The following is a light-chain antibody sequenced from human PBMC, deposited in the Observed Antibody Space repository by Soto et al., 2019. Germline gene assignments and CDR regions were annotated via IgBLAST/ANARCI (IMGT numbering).Light chain of an antibody. CDR2: WAS. J-gene: IGKJ4*01. V-gene: IGKV4-1*01. CDR3: QQYYTIPIT. Sequence: DILLTQSPDSLAVSLGERATINCKSSQTVLFASNNKNYLAWYQQKPGQAPKLLIYWASARESGVPDRFSGSGSETDFSFTITSLQAEDVAVYYCQQYYTIPITLGGGTKVDIK. CDR1: QTVLFASNNKNY.